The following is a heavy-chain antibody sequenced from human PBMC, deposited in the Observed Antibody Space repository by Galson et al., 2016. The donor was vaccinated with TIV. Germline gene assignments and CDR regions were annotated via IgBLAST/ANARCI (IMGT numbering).Heavy chain of an antibody. J-gene: IGHJ4*02. CDR2: ISYDGTT. Sequence: LRLSCAASGFTFGSYPMNWVRQAPGKGLEWVAVISYDGTTEADSVKGRFTISRDKSKNTLYLQMNSLRVDDTAVYYCARTLNSYSFDYWGQGTLVTVSS. CDR3: ARTLNSYSFDY. CDR1: GFTFGSYP. V-gene: IGHV3-30-3*01.